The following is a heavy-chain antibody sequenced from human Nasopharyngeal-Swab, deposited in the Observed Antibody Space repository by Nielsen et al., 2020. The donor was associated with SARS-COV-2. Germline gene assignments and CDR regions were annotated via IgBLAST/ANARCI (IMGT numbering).Heavy chain of an antibody. J-gene: IGHJ6*02. Sequence: ASVKVSCKASGYTFTSYDINWVRQATRQGLEWMGWMNPNSGNTGYAQKFQGRVTMTRNTSISTAYMELSSLRSEDTAVYYCARGAGDSYYYYYYGMDVWGQGTTVTVSS. CDR3: ARGAGDSYYYYYYGMDV. CDR1: GYTFTSYD. D-gene: IGHD2-21*02. CDR2: MNPNSGNT. V-gene: IGHV1-8*01.